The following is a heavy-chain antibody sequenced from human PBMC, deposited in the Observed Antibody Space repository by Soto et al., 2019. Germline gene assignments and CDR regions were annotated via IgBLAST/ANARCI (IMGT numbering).Heavy chain of an antibody. Sequence: SLRLSCAASGFTFSSYVMSWVRQAPGKGLEWVSSISVSGGGTHYADSVKGRFTMSRDNAKNTLYLQMNSLRAEDTAVYYCARVYCSGGSRYHHDYWGQGTLVTVSS. V-gene: IGHV3-23*01. CDR1: GFTFSSYV. CDR3: ARVYCSGGSRYHHDY. CDR2: ISVSGGGT. D-gene: IGHD2-15*01. J-gene: IGHJ4*02.